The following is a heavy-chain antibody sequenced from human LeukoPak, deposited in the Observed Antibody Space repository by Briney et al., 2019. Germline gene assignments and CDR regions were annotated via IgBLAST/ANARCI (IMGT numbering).Heavy chain of an antibody. CDR3: AKKSPGDYYYYFEY. D-gene: IGHD3-22*01. J-gene: IGHJ4*02. V-gene: IGHV3-30-3*02. Sequence: GRSLRLSCAASGFTFSSYAMHWVRQAPGKGLEWVAVISYDGSNKYYADSVKGRFTISRDNSKNTLYLQMNSLRAEDTAVYYCAKKSPGDYYYYFEYWGQGTLVTVSS. CDR2: ISYDGSNK. CDR1: GFTFSSYA.